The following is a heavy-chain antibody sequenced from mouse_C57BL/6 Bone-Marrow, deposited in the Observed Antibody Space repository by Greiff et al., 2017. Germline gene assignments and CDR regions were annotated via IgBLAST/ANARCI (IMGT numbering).Heavy chain of an antibody. CDR1: GFTFSSYA. CDR3: ASGANWPPSFYCYFDV. Sequence: EVMLVESGGGLVKPGGSLKLSCAASGFTFSSYAMSWVRQTPEKRLEWVATISDGGSYTYYPDNVKGRFTISRDNAKNNLYLQMSHLKSEDTAMYYSASGANWPPSFYCYFDVWGTGTTVTVSS. CDR2: ISDGGSYT. J-gene: IGHJ1*03. D-gene: IGHD4-1*01. V-gene: IGHV5-4*03.